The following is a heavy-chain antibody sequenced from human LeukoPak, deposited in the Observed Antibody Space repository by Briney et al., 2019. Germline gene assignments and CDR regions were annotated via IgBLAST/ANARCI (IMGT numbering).Heavy chain of an antibody. Sequence: GGSLRLSCAASGFTFDDYGLHWVRQVPGKGLEWVSGINYQSARFDADSVKGRFTISRDNAKILLYLLMDSLRPEDSALYYCVKDAGIAARPWYFDSWGQGTQVIVSS. J-gene: IGHJ4*02. CDR2: INYQSARF. CDR3: VKDAGIAARPWYFDS. CDR1: GFTFDDYG. D-gene: IGHD6-6*01. V-gene: IGHV3-9*01.